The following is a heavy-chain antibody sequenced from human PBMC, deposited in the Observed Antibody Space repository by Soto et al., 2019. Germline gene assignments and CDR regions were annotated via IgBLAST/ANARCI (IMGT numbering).Heavy chain of an antibody. J-gene: IGHJ3*02. D-gene: IGHD3-10*01. CDR2: INHSGST. CDR1: GGSFSGYY. Sequence: SETLSLTCAVYGGSFSGYYWSWIRQPPGKGLEWIGEINHSGSTNYNPSLKSRVTTSVDTSKNQFSLKLSSVTAADTAVYYCARGGVSGSYYSHAFDIWGQGTMVTVSS. CDR3: ARGGVSGSYYSHAFDI. V-gene: IGHV4-34*01.